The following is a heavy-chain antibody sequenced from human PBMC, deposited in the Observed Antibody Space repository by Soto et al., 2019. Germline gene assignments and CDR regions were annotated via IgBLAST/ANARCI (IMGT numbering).Heavy chain of an antibody. CDR1: GGTFSSYA. J-gene: IGHJ4*02. CDR3: ARPPTIYYYDSSGYYLF. Sequence: GASVKVSCKASGGTFSSYAISWVRQAPGQGLEWMGGIIPIFGTANYAQKFQGRVTITADESTSTAYMELSSLRSEDTAVYYCARPPTIYYYDSSGYYLFWGQGTLVTVSS. CDR2: IIPIFGTA. V-gene: IGHV1-69*13. D-gene: IGHD3-22*01.